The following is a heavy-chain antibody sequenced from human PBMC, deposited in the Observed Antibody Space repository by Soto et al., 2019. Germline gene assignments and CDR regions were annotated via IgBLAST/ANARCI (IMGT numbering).Heavy chain of an antibody. CDR1: GGSLRGSY. J-gene: IGHJ4*02. D-gene: IGHD2-21*01. CDR2: VTHSGST. Sequence: QVHLQQWGAGLLKPSETLSLTCGVYGGSLRGSYWSWIRQPPGKALEWLGKVTHSGSTTFNPSLNSSFSVSVDTSDNQFSLKLTSVTAADTAVYYCARGHIPVYGPVPDYFDSWGQGTLVTVSS. CDR3: ARGHIPVYGPVPDYFDS. V-gene: IGHV4-34*02.